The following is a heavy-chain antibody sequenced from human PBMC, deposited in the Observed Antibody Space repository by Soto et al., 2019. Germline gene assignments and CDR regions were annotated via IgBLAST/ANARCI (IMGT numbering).Heavy chain of an antibody. V-gene: IGHV2-70*04. CDR1: GFSLSTSGMR. Sequence: SGPTLVNPTQTLTLTCTFSGFSLSTSGMRVSWIRQPPGKALEWLARIDWDDDKFYSTSLKTRLTISKDTSKNQVVLTMTNMDPVDTATYYCARIDYCSGGSCYDYWGQGTLVTVSS. CDR2: IDWDDDK. D-gene: IGHD2-15*01. CDR3: ARIDYCSGGSCYDY. J-gene: IGHJ4*02.